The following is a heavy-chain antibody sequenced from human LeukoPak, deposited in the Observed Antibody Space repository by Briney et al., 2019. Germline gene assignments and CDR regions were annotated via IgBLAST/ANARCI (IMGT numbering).Heavy chain of an antibody. J-gene: IGHJ6*03. CDR3: ARDRGYNHLYYYMDV. Sequence: GASVKVSCKASGYTFTGYYMHWVRQAPGQGLEWMGIINPSGGSTSYAQKFQGRVTMTRDMSTSTVYMELSSLRSEDTAVYYCARDRGYNHLYYYMDVWGKGTTVTVSS. V-gene: IGHV1-46*01. D-gene: IGHD5-12*01. CDR1: GYTFTGYY. CDR2: INPSGGST.